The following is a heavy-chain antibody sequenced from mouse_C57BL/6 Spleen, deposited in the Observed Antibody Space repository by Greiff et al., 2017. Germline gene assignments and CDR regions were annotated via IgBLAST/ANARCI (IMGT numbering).Heavy chain of an antibody. V-gene: IGHV1-64*01. CDR2: IHPNSGSI. CDR3: ARGDSSGYDAVDY. J-gene: IGHJ4*01. Sequence: QVQLQQPGAELVKPGASVKLSCKASGYTFTSYWMHWVKQRPGQGLEWIGMIHPNSGSINYNEKFKSKATLTVDKSASTAYMQLSSLTSEDSAVYYCARGDSSGYDAVDYWGQGTSVTVSS. D-gene: IGHD3-2*02. CDR1: GYTFTSYW.